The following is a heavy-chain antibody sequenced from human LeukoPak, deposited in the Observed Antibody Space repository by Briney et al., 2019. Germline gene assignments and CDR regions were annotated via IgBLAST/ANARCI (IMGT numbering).Heavy chain of an antibody. Sequence: GGSLRLSCAASGFTFSDYYMSWIRQAPGKGLEWVSVIYSGGSTYYADSVKGRFTISRDNSKNTLYLQMNSLRAEDTAVYYCASLRRDGYNDYWGQGTLVTVSS. J-gene: IGHJ4*02. CDR2: IYSGGST. CDR1: GFTFSDYY. V-gene: IGHV3-53*01. CDR3: ASLRRDGYNDY. D-gene: IGHD5-24*01.